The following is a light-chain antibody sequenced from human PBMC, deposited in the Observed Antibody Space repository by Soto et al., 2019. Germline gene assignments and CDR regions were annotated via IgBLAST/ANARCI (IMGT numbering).Light chain of an antibody. CDR3: QQYSSFSLT. J-gene: IGKJ1*01. CDR2: KAS. V-gene: IGKV1-5*03. CDR1: QSTSTH. Sequence: DIQMTQSPSTLSASVGDRVTITCRASQSTSTHLAWYQQKPGKAPKLLISKASSLESGVPSRFSGSGSGTEFTLTISSLQPXXFATYYCQQYSSFSLTFGQGTKVEIK.